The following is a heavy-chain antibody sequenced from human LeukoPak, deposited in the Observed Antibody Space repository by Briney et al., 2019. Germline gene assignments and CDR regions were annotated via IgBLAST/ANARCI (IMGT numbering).Heavy chain of an antibody. Sequence: ASVKVSCKSSRYSRTRHYIHWVRQAPGQGLEWMGVINPRGMSTIYAEKFQGRIIMTRDLSTTTDYMELSSLKSDDTAVYDGARDNSMHERGWWFDPWGQGTLVTVSS. D-gene: IGHD1-1*01. CDR2: INPRGMST. CDR3: ARDNSMHERGWWFDP. V-gene: IGHV1-46*01. CDR1: RYSRTRHY. J-gene: IGHJ5*02.